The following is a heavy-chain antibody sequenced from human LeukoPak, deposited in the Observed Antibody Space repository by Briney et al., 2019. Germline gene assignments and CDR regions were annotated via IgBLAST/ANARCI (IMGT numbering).Heavy chain of an antibody. Sequence: KPSETLSLTCTVSGGSISSYYWSWIRQPPGKGLEWIGYIYYSGSTNYNPSLKSRVTISVDTSKNQFSLKLSSVTAADTAVYYCARGAGSGSSGFDIWGQGTMVTVSS. J-gene: IGHJ3*02. V-gene: IGHV4-59*01. CDR1: GGSISSYY. CDR3: ARGAGSGSSGFDI. D-gene: IGHD3-10*01. CDR2: IYYSGST.